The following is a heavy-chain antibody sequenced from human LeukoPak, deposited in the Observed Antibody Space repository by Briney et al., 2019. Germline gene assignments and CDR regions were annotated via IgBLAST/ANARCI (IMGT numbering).Heavy chain of an antibody. V-gene: IGHV4-59*08. CDR3: ARGFPFNY. CDR1: GGSISSDY. CDR2: IYYSGST. Sequence: KSSETLSLTCTVSGGSISSDYWSWIRQPPGKGLEWIGYIYYSGSTNYNPSLKSRVTISVDTSKNQFSLKLSSVTAADTAVYYCARGFPFNYWGQGTLVTVSS. J-gene: IGHJ4*02.